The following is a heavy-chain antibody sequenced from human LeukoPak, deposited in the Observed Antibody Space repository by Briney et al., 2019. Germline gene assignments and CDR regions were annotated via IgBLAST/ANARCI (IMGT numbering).Heavy chain of an antibody. CDR1: GFTFSSYA. Sequence: GGSLRLSCAASGFTFSSYAMHWVRQAPGKGLEWVSYISSSSSTIYYADSVKGRFTISRDNAKNSLYLQMNSLRDEDTAVYYCARDQHYYYGMDVWGQGTTVTVSS. V-gene: IGHV3-48*02. CDR2: ISSSSSTI. J-gene: IGHJ6*02. CDR3: ARDQHYYYGMDV.